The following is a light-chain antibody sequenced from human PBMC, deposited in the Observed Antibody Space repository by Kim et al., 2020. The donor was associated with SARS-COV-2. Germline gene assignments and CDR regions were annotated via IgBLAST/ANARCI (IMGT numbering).Light chain of an antibody. CDR3: CSYAGSYTFV. Sequence: QSALTQPRSVSGSPGQSVTISCTGSSSDVGGYNYVSWFQQYPGKAPKLMIYDVTNRPSGVPDRFSGSKSGNTASLTISGLQAEDEAEYYCCSYAGSYTFVFGGGTQLTVL. CDR2: DVT. J-gene: IGLJ3*02. V-gene: IGLV2-11*01. CDR1: SSDVGGYNY.